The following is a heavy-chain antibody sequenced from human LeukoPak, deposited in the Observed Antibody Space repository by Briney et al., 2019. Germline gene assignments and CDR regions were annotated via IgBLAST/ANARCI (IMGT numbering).Heavy chain of an antibody. J-gene: IGHJ4*02. CDR1: GFSFTNYW. CDR3: VSQEVVPH. Sequence: GRSLRLSCAAAGFSFTNYWMSWVRQAPGKGLEWVANVKEDGTTKQYVDPVKGRFTISRYNAKNSLYLQKDSLRAEDTAVYYCVSQEVVPHWGQGTLVSVSS. V-gene: IGHV3-7*01. CDR2: VKEDGTTK. D-gene: IGHD2-15*01.